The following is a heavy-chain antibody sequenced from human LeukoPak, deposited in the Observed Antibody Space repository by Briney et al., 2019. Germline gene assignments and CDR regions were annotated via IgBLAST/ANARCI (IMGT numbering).Heavy chain of an antibody. CDR2: INPNSGGT. Sequence: ASVKVSCKASGYTFTGYYMHWVRQAPGQGLEWMGWINPNSGGTNYAQKFQGRVTMTTDTSTSTAYMELRSLRSDDTAVYYCARDPGHPHYMDVWGKGTTVTVSS. J-gene: IGHJ6*03. CDR3: ARDPGHPHYMDV. CDR1: GYTFTGYY. V-gene: IGHV1-2*02.